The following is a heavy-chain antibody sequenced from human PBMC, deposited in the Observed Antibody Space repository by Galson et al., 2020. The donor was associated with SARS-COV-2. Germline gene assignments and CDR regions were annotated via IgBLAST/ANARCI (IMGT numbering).Heavy chain of an antibody. J-gene: IGHJ6*03. CDR1: GFIFSDYY. CDR3: ARTPAVAGTLFYYFYMDV. D-gene: IGHD6-19*01. V-gene: IGHV3-11*06. Sequence: GGSLRLSCAASGFIFSDYYMSWLRQAPGKGLEWVSYISSSSSDTNYADSVKGRFTLSRDNAKNSVYLQMNSLRAEDTAVYYCARTPAVAGTLFYYFYMDVWGKGTTVTVSS. CDR2: ISSSSSDT.